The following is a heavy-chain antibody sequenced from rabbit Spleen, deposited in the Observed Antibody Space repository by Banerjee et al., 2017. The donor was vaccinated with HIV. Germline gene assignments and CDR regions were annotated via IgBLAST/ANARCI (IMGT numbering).Heavy chain of an antibody. CDR3: ARNYVNVFDP. J-gene: IGHJ2*01. Sequence: QEQLVESGGGLVQPEGSLTLTCTVSGFSFSSNWICWVRQAPGKGLEWIACIDTSDGDTDYANWPKGRFTISKASSTTVTLQMTSLTAADTATYFCARNYVNVFDPWGPGTLVTVS. D-gene: IGHD1-1*01. CDR1: GFSFSSNW. V-gene: IGHV1S45*01. CDR2: IDTSDGDT.